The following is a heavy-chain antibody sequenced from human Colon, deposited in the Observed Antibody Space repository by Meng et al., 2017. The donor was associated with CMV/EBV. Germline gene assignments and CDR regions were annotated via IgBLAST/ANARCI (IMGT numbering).Heavy chain of an antibody. J-gene: IGHJ5*02. CDR3: ARGRYDFWSGYSNWFDP. CDR2: MNPNSGNT. D-gene: IGHD3-3*01. CDR1: GYTFTSYD. Sequence: ASVKVPCKASGYTFTSYDINWVRQATGQGLEWMGWMNPNSGNTGYAQKFQGRVTMTRNTSISTAYMELSSLRSEDTAVYYCARGRYDFWSGYSNWFDPWGQGTLVTVSS. V-gene: IGHV1-8*01.